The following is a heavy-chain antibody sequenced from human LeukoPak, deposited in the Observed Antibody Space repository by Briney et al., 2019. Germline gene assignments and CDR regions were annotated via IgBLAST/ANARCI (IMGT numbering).Heavy chain of an antibody. CDR1: GYTFTSYD. Sequence: ASVKVSCKASGYTFTSYDINWVRQATGQGLEWMGWMNPNSDNTGYAQKLQGRVTITRNTSISTAYMELSSLRSEDTAVYYCAREKTVTEDAFDIWGQGTMVTVSS. D-gene: IGHD4-17*01. J-gene: IGHJ3*02. V-gene: IGHV1-8*03. CDR2: MNPNSDNT. CDR3: AREKTVTEDAFDI.